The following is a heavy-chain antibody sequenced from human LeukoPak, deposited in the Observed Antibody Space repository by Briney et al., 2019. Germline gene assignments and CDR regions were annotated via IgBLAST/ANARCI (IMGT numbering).Heavy chain of an antibody. J-gene: IGHJ4*02. CDR1: GLTFSSLG. Sequence: GGSLRLSCAPSGLTFSSLGMHWARHAPGEGRECVAVILYDGSNKYYADSVKGRFTISRDNSKNTLYLQMSSLRSEDTAVYYCAKDSTTLTLTFDYWGQGTLVTVSS. CDR3: AKDSTTLTLTFDY. D-gene: IGHD4-11*01. V-gene: IGHV3-30*18. CDR2: ILYDGSNK.